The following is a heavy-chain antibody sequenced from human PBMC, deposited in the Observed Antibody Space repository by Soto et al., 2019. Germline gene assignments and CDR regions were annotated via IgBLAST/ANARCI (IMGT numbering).Heavy chain of an antibody. Sequence: GGSLRLSCAASGFTFSSYAMSWVRQAPGKGLEWVSAISGSGGSTYYADSVKGRFTISRDNSKKTLYLQMNSLRAEDTAVYYWAKGAVTIFGVVIIDYYFDYGGQGTLVTVSS. D-gene: IGHD3-3*01. V-gene: IGHV3-23*01. CDR2: ISGSGGST. J-gene: IGHJ4*02. CDR3: AKGAVTIFGVVIIDYYFDY. CDR1: GFTFSSYA.